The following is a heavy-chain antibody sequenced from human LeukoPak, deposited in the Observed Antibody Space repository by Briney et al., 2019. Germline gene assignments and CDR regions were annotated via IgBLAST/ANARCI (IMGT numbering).Heavy chain of an antibody. Sequence: GASVKVSCKVSGYSLTELSMHWVRQAPGQGLEWMGIINPSGGSTVYAQKFQGRVTMTTDMSTSIVYMNLSSLKSEDTAVYYCARGRVTSYYDNSGFYPRDYWGQGTLVTVSS. J-gene: IGHJ4*02. V-gene: IGHV1-46*01. CDR3: ARGRVTSYYDNSGFYPRDY. CDR1: GYSLTELS. D-gene: IGHD3-22*01. CDR2: INPSGGST.